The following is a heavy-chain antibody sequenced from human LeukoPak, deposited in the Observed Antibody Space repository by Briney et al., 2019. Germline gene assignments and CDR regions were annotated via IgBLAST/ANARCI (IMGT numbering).Heavy chain of an antibody. V-gene: IGHV1-18*01. Sequence: ASVKVSCKASGYTFTSFGISWVRQAPGQGLEWMGWISTYDGNTNYAQKLQGRVTLTTDTSTSTAYMELSSLRSEDTAVYYCARDVRYYDILTGTFNWFDPWGQGTLVTVSS. CDR2: ISTYDGNT. CDR1: GYTFTSFG. D-gene: IGHD3-9*01. J-gene: IGHJ5*02. CDR3: ARDVRYYDILTGTFNWFDP.